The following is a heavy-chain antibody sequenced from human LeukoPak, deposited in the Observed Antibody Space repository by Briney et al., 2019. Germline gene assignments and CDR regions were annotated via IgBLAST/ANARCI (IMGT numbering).Heavy chain of an antibody. V-gene: IGHV1-8*01. CDR2: MNPNSGNT. Sequence: ASVKVSCKASGYTFTSYDINWVRQATGQGLEWMGWMNPNSGNTGYAQKFQGRVTMTRNTSISTAYMELNSLRSEDTAVYYCARGGGEMATILDWYFDLWGRGTLVTVSS. CDR3: ARGGGEMATILDWYFDL. CDR1: GYTFTSYD. D-gene: IGHD5-24*01. J-gene: IGHJ2*01.